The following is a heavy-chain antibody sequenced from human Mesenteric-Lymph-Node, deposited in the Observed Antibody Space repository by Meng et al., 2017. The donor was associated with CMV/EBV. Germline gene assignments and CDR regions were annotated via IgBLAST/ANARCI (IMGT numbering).Heavy chain of an antibody. Sequence: GGSLRLSCAASGFTFISYSMNWVRQAPGKGLEWVSSISSSGTYIYYADSVKGRFTISRDNAKNSLYLQMNSLRTEDTAVYYCATDLEQQLVHHDAFDIWGQGTMVTVSS. CDR2: ISSSGTYI. CDR3: ATDLEQQLVHHDAFDI. V-gene: IGHV3-21*01. J-gene: IGHJ3*02. D-gene: IGHD6-13*01. CDR1: GFTFISYS.